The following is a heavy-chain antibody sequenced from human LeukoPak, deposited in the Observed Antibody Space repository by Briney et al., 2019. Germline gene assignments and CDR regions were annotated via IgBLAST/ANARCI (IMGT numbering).Heavy chain of an antibody. CDR3: ARERVKTWPVYYYYGMDV. Sequence: PGGSLRLSCAASGFTFSSYAMHWVRQAPGKGLEWVAVISHDGNSKYYADSVKGRFTISRDNSKNTLYLQMNSLRAEDTAVYSCARERVKTWPVYYYYGMDVWGQGTTVTVSS. V-gene: IGHV3-30-3*01. CDR1: GFTFSSYA. D-gene: IGHD3-22*01. CDR2: ISHDGNSK. J-gene: IGHJ6*02.